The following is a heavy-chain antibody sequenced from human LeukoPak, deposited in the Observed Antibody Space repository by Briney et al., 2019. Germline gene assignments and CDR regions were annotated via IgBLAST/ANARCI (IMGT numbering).Heavy chain of an antibody. CDR2: ISSSGSTI. Sequence: KPGGSLRLSCAASGFTFSDYYMSWIRQAPGKGLEWVSYISSSGSTIYYADSVKGRFTISRDNAKNSLYLQMNSLRAEDTAVYYCARVDGLLYCGGDCYSDAFDYWGQGTLVTVSS. CDR3: ARVDGLLYCGGDCYSDAFDY. J-gene: IGHJ4*02. CDR1: GFTFSDYY. D-gene: IGHD2-21*02. V-gene: IGHV3-11*01.